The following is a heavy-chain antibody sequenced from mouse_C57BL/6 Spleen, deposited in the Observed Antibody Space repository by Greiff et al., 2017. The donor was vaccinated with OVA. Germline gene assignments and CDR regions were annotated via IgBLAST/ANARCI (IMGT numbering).Heavy chain of an antibody. CDR3: ARTRHYGSSGYFDY. J-gene: IGHJ2*01. D-gene: IGHD1-1*01. CDR1: GYTFTSFW. V-gene: IGHV1-50*01. Sequence: QVQLQQPGAELVKPGASVKLSCKASGYTFTSFWMQWVKQRPGQGLEWIGEIDPSASYTNYNQKFKGKATLTVDTSSSTAYMQLSSLTSEDSAVYYCARTRHYGSSGYFDYWGQGTTLTVSS. CDR2: IDPSASYT.